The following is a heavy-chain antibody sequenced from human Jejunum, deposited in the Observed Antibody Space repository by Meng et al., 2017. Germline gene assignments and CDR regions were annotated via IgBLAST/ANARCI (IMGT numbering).Heavy chain of an antibody. CDR2: IHHSGIT. CDR3: ATIQSSPHFFNY. CDR1: GDSVTSGSCH. D-gene: IGHD6-6*01. V-gene: IGHV4-30-4*01. J-gene: IGHJ4*02. Sequence: QVQLQESGPGLVKPSQTLSLACTVSGDSVTSGSCHWSWIGQPPGKGLEWIGYIHHSGITYYNPSLRSRLLISIDTSKRQLSLTLNSVTAADTALYYCATIQSSPHFFNYWGQGTLVTVSS.